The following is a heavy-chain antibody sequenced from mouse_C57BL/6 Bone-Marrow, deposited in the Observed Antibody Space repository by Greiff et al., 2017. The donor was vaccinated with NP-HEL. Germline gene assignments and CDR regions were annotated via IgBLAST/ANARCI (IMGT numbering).Heavy chain of an antibody. J-gene: IGHJ4*01. CDR3: ARLYDGHYLYYYAMDY. CDR1: GYTFTSYW. D-gene: IGHD2-3*01. CDR2: IHPNSGST. V-gene: IGHV1-64*01. Sequence: QVQLKQSGAELVKPGASVKLSCKASGYTFTSYWMHWVKQRPGQGLEWIGMIHPNSGSTNYNEKFKSKATLTVDKSSSTAYMQLSSLTSEDSAVYYCARLYDGHYLYYYAMDYWGQGTSVTVSS.